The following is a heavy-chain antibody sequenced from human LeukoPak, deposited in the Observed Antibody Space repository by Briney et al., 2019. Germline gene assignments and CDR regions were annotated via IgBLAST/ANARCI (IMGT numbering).Heavy chain of an antibody. J-gene: IGHJ4*02. V-gene: IGHV4-4*07. CDR3: AREGYSSGWYSVY. CDR1: GGFISSYY. D-gene: IGHD6-19*01. Sequence: SETLSLTCTVSGGFISSYYWSWIRQPAGKGLEWIGRIYTSGSTNYNSSLKSRVTMSVDTSKNQFSLKLSSVTAADTAVYYCAREGYSSGWYSVYWGQGTLVTVSS. CDR2: IYTSGST.